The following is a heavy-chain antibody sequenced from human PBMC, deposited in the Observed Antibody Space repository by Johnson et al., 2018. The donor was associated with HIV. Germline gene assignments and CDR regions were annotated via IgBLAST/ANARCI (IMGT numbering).Heavy chain of an antibody. Sequence: LVESGGSLRLSCAASGFTFSSYAMSWVRQAPGKGLEWVSAISGSGHSTYYADSVKGRFTISRDNSNNRLYLQMNSLRAEDTAIYYCEGYCSGGACYSGVSAFDVWGHGTMVTVSS. CDR1: GFTFSSYA. J-gene: IGHJ3*01. CDR3: EGYCSGGACYSGVSAFDV. CDR2: ISGSGHST. D-gene: IGHD2-15*01. V-gene: IGHV3-23*01.